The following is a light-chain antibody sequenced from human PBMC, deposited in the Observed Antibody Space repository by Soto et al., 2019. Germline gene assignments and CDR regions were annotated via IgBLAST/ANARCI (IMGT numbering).Light chain of an antibody. CDR2: DAS. V-gene: IGKV1-33*01. J-gene: IGKJ1*01. Sequence: DIQMTQSPSSLSASVGDRVTITCQASQDIRNYLKWYEQKPGKAPKLLIYDASNLETGVPSRFSGSGSGTDFTFPISSLQPEDIAAYYCQQYDNLPWTFGQGTKLEIK. CDR1: QDIRNY. CDR3: QQYDNLPWT.